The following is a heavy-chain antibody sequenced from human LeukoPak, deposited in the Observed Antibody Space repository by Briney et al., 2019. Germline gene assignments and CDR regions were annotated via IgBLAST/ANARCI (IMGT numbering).Heavy chain of an antibody. V-gene: IGHV3-7*01. D-gene: IGHD3-22*01. CDR2: IKQDGSEK. CDR3: VVVITLFDY. CDR1: GFTFSSYW. Sequence: GGSLRLSCAASGFTFSSYWMSWVRQAPGKGLEWVANIKQDGSEKYYVDSVKGRFTISRDNAKNSLYLQVNSLRAEDTAVYYCVVVITLFDYWGQGTLVTVSS. J-gene: IGHJ4*02.